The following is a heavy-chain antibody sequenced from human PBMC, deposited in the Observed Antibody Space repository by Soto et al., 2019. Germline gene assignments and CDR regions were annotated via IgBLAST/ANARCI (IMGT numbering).Heavy chain of an antibody. CDR2: TYYRSKWYN. CDR1: GDSVSKNSAT. Sequence: QEQLQQSGPGLVKPSQTLSLTCAISGDSVSKNSATWNWIRQSPARGLEWLGRTYYRSKWYNDYAVSVKSRLPIHPDTSNNQSSLQLNSVTPEDTAVYYCARGSLRGGNWYFDLWGHGTLVTVSS. CDR3: ARGSLRGGNWYFDL. D-gene: IGHD3-16*01. V-gene: IGHV6-1*01. J-gene: IGHJ2*01.